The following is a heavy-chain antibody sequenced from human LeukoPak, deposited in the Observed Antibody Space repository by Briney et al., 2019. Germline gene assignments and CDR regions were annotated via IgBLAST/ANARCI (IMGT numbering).Heavy chain of an antibody. D-gene: IGHD6-13*01. CDR3: ARDGTSSSWKMDYYYMDV. CDR2: ISWNSGSI. V-gene: IGHV3-9*01. CDR1: GFTFDDYA. Sequence: GRSLRLSCAASGFTFDDYAMHWVRQAPGKGLEGVSGISWNSGSIGYADSVKGRFTISRDNSKNTLYLQMNSLRAENTAVYYCARDGTSSSWKMDYYYMDVWGKGTTVTVSS. J-gene: IGHJ6*03.